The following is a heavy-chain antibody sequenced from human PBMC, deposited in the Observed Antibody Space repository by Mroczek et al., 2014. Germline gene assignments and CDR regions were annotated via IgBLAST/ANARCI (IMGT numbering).Heavy chain of an antibody. D-gene: IGHD5-18*01. J-gene: IGHJ4*02. CDR2: ISYDGSNK. V-gene: IGHV3-30-3*01. CDR1: GFTFSSYA. CDR3: ARNGEIMGYSYGFGYFDY. Sequence: QVQLVESGGGVVQPGRSLRLSCAASGFTFSSYAMHWVRQAPGKGLEWVAVISYDGSNKYYADSVKGRFTISRDNSKNTLYLQMNSLRAEDTAVYYCARNGEIMGYSYGFGYFDYWGQGTPGHRLL.